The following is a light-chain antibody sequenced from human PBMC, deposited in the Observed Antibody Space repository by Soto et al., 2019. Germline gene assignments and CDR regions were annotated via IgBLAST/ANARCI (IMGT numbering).Light chain of an antibody. CDR2: EVS. CDR3: SSYRTGGPLV. V-gene: IGLV2-14*01. CDR1: SSDVGGYNY. J-gene: IGLJ1*01. Sequence: QSALTQPASVSGSPGQSIAISCTGTSSDVGGYNYVSWYQQLPGKAPKLLISEVSHRPSGVSHRFSGSKSGNTASLTISGLQAEDEADYYCSSYRTGGPLVFGTGTKRTVL.